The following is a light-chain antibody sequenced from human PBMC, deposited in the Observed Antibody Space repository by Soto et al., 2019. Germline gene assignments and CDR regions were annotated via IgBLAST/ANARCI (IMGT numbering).Light chain of an antibody. J-gene: IGLJ1*01. CDR2: DVS. V-gene: IGLV2-14*01. CDR3: SSYTDNDTYV. Sequence: QSALTQPASVSGSPGPSITISCTGTSSDVGGYNYVSWYQQHPGKAPKLMIYDVSNRPSGVSNRFSGSKSGNTASLTISGLQAEDEADYYCSSYTDNDTYVFGGGTKVTVL. CDR1: SSDVGGYNY.